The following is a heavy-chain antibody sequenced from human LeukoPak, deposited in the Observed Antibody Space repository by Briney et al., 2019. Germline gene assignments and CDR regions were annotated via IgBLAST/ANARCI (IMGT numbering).Heavy chain of an antibody. CDR3: VGGVNWFDP. CDR2: FYSGGAT. CDR1: GFTVSSNY. V-gene: IGHV3-53*01. J-gene: IGHJ5*02. Sequence: GGSLRLSCAASGFTVSSNYMSWVRQAPGKGLEWVSVFYSGGATYYADSVKDRFTISRDTSNNTLYLQMNSLRADDTAVYYCVGGVNWFDPWGQGTLVTVSS. D-gene: IGHD1-26*01.